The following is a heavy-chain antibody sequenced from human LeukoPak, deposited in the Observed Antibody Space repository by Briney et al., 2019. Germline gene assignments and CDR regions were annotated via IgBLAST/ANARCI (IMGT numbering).Heavy chain of an antibody. CDR1: GYTFTGYY. CDR3: ARVMIVGATTDY. D-gene: IGHD1-26*01. J-gene: IGHJ4*02. CDR2: INPNSGGT. V-gene: IGHV1-2*02. Sequence: ASVKVSCKASGYTFTGYYMHWVRPAPGQGLEWMGWINPNSGGTNYAQKFQGRVTMTRDTSISTAYMELSRLRSDDTAVYYCARVMIVGATTDYWGQGTLVTVSS.